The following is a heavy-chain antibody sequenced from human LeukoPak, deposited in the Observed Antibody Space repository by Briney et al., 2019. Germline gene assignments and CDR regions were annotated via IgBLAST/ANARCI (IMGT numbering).Heavy chain of an antibody. CDR2: IYYSGST. Sequence: PSETLSLTCAVYGGSFSGYYWSWIRQPPGKGLEWIGSIYYSGSTYYNPSLKSRVTISVDTSKNQFSLKLSSVTAADTAVYYCARDRITMIVVVRPCGAFDIWGQGTMVTVSS. J-gene: IGHJ3*02. CDR3: ARDRITMIVVVRPCGAFDI. D-gene: IGHD3-22*01. V-gene: IGHV4-34*01. CDR1: GGSFSGYY.